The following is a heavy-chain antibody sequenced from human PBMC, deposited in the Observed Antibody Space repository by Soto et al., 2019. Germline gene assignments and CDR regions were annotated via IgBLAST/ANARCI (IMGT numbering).Heavy chain of an antibody. CDR2: IVPIVDTS. Sequence: QVQLVQSGAEVRQPASSVKVSCKTSGGTFSSYAISWVRQAPGQGLEWMGGIVPIVDTSTYAQKFQGRVTITADESRSTADMELSSLRLDDTAISYCVRVVAIPGLPDSWGQGALVTVSS. D-gene: IGHD2-15*01. CDR1: GGTFSSYA. J-gene: IGHJ4*02. V-gene: IGHV1-69*12. CDR3: VRVVAIPGLPDS.